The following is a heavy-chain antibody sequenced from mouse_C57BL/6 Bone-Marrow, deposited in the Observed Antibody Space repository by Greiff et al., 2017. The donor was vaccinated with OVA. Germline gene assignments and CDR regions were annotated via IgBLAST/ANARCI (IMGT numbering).Heavy chain of an antibody. CDR3: ARNGGLRPFAY. CDR1: GYAFTNYL. V-gene: IGHV1-54*01. J-gene: IGHJ3*01. CDR2: INPGSGGT. D-gene: IGHD2-4*01. Sequence: VMLVESGAELVRPGTSVKVSCKASGYAFTNYLIEWVKQRPGQGLEWIGVINPGSGGTNYNEKFKGKATLTADKSSSTAYMQLSSLTSEDSAVYFCARNGGLRPFAYWGQGTLVTVSA.